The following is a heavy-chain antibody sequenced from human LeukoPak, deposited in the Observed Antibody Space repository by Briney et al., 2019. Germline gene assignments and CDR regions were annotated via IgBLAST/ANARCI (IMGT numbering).Heavy chain of an antibody. Sequence: SETLSLTCTVSGGSISSYYWSWIRQPPGKGLEWIGYIYYSGSTNYNPSLKSRVTISVDTSKNQFSLKLSSVTAADTAVYYCARGEAWFDYWGQGTLVTVSS. CDR1: GGSISSYY. V-gene: IGHV4-59*08. J-gene: IGHJ4*02. CDR2: IYYSGST. D-gene: IGHD3-10*01. CDR3: ARGEAWFDY.